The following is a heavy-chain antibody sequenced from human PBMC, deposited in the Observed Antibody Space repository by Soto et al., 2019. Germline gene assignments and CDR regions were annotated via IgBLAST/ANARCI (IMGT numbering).Heavy chain of an antibody. J-gene: IGHJ4*02. CDR3: ARTHICRAMVVGNFDY. CDR1: GGTFSSYA. D-gene: IGHD5-18*01. V-gene: IGHV1-69*13. CDR2: IIPIFGTA. Sequence: ASVKVSCKASGGTFSSYAISWVRQAPGQGLEWMGGIIPIFGTANYAQKFQGRVTITADESTSTAYMELSSLRSEDTAVYYCARTHICRAMVVGNFDYWGQGTLVTVSS.